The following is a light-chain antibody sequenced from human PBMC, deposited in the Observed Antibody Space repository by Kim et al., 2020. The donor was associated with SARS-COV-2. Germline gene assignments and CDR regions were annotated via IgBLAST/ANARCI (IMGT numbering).Light chain of an antibody. CDR1: QTIITY. CDR3: QQTYTTPYT. J-gene: IGKJ2*01. V-gene: IGKV1-39*01. Sequence: SASVGDGVTSTCRASQTIITYLKWYQQKPGKAPKVLIYDASKKQRGVPSRFSGRGSGTDFTLTISSLQPGDFATYYCQQTYTTPYTFGQGTKLEI. CDR2: DAS.